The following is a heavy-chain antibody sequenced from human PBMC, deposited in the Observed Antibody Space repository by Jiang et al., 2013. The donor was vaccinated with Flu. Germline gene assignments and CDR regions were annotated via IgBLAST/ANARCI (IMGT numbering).Heavy chain of an antibody. D-gene: IGHD1-1*01. CDR3: ARRLQLWETFDY. V-gene: IGHV5-51*03. CDR2: SILVTLIP. Sequence: VKKPGESLKISCKGSGLQLYQLLDRLGAPDCPGKAWSGWASSILVTLIPNTARLSKARVTISADKSISTAYLQWSSLKASDTALYYCARRLQLWETFDYWGQGTLVTVSS. J-gene: IGHJ4*02. CDR1: GLQLYQLL.